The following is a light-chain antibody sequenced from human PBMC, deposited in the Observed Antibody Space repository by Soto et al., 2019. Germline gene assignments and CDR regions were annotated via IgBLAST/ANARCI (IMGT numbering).Light chain of an antibody. J-gene: IGLJ2*01. Sequence: QCVLTQPPSASGTPGQRVTISCSGSSCNIGSNTVNWYQQLPGTAPKLLIYSNNQRPSGVPDRFSGSKSGTSASLAISGLQSEDEGDYYCAAWDVSLNGVVFGGGTKLTVL. CDR2: SNN. CDR3: AAWDVSLNGVV. V-gene: IGLV1-44*01. CDR1: SCNIGSNT.